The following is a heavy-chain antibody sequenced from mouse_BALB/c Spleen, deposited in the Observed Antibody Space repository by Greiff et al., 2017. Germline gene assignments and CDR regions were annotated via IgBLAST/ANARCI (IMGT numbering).Heavy chain of an antibody. CDR3: ARWGYYDLLAY. CDR2: IDPANGNT. Sequence: EVQLQQSGAELVKPGASVKLSCTASGFNIKDTYMHWVEQRPEQGLEWIGRIDPANGNTKYDPKFQGKATITADTSSNTAYLQLSSLTSEDTAVYYCARWGYYDLLAYWGQGTLVTVSA. D-gene: IGHD2-3*01. CDR1: GFNIKDTY. V-gene: IGHV14-3*02. J-gene: IGHJ3*01.